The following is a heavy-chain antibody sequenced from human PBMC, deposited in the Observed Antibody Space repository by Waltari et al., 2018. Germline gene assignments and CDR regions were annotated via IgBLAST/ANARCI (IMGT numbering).Heavy chain of an antibody. CDR3: ARARRKELRSGMTTVTTPELGFDY. V-gene: IGHV1-2*06. D-gene: IGHD4-17*01. J-gene: IGHJ4*02. CDR1: GYTFTGYY. Sequence: QVQLVQSGAEVKKPGASVKVSCKASGYTFTGYYMHWVRQAPGQGLEWMGRINPNSGGTNYAQKFQGRVTMTRDTSISTAYMELSRLRSDDTAVYYCARARRKELRSGMTTVTTPELGFDYWGQGTLVTVSS. CDR2: INPNSGGT.